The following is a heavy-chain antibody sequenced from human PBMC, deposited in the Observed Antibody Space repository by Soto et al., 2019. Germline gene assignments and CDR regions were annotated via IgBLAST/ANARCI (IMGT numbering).Heavy chain of an antibody. CDR3: ARDYTSCYDY. J-gene: IGHJ4*02. CDR2: INACNGNT. Sequence: ASVKVSCKASGYTFTSYAMHWVRQAPGQRLEWMGWINACNGNTKYSQKLQGRVTITTDTSTSTAYMELRSLRSDDTAVYYCARDYTSCYDYWGQGTLVTVSS. CDR1: GYTFTSYA. D-gene: IGHD2-2*01. V-gene: IGHV1-3*01.